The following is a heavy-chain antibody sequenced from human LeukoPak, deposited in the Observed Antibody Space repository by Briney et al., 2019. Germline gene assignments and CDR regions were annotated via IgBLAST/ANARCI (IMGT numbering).Heavy chain of an antibody. Sequence: GGSLRLSCAASGFTFSSFGMHWLRQAPGKGLEWVAVIPNDRRNNYYADSVKGRFTISRDNSKNTLYLQMNSLRVEDRAVYYCARGSIAAAGSSKGYMDVWGKGTTVTVSS. D-gene: IGHD6-13*01. J-gene: IGHJ6*03. CDR3: ARGSIAAAGSSKGYMDV. CDR1: GFTFSSFG. V-gene: IGHV3-30*03. CDR2: IPNDRRNN.